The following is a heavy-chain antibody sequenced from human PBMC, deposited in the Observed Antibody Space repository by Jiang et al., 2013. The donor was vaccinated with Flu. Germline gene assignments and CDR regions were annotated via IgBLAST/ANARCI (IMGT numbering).Heavy chain of an antibody. D-gene: IGHD2-15*01. V-gene: IGHV6-1*01. CDR2: TYYRSKWYN. CDR1: GDSVSSNSAA. J-gene: IGHJ4*02. CDR3: ASSLYPYCSGGSCYED. Sequence: SLTCAISGDSVSSNSAAWNWIRQSPSRGLEWLGRTYYRSKWYNDYAVSVKSRITINPDTSKNQFSLQLNSVTPEDTAVYYCASSLYPYCSGGSCYEDWGQGTLVTVSS.